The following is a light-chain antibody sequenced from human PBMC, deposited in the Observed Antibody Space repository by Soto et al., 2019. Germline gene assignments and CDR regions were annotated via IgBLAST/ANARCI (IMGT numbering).Light chain of an antibody. CDR1: QSISSW. J-gene: IGKJ1*01. V-gene: IGKV1-5*03. Sequence: DIQMTQSPSTLSASLGDRVTITCRASQSISSWLAWYQQKPGKAPKLLIRKASTLESGVPSRFRSSESGTEFTLTISSLQPDDFATYYCQHYNSYRTFGQGTKVEI. CDR3: QHYNSYRT. CDR2: KAS.